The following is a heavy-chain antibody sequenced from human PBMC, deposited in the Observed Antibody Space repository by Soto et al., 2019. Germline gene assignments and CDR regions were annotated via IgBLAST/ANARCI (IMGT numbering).Heavy chain of an antibody. CDR1: GFTFSSYG. V-gene: IGHV3-30*18. D-gene: IGHD1-26*01. J-gene: IGHJ4*02. CDR2: ISYDGSNK. CDR3: AKDGGATNYYFDY. Sequence: LRLSCAASGFTFSSYGMHWVRQAPGKGLEWVAVISYDGSNKYYADSVKGRFTISRDNSKNTLYLQMNSLRAEDTAVYYCAKDGGATNYYFDYWGQGTLVTVSS.